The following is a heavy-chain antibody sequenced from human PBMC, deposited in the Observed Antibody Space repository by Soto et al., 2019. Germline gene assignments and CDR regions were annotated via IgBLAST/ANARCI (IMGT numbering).Heavy chain of an antibody. Sequence: GGSLRLSCAASGFTFSGSAMHWVRQASGKGLEWVGRIRSKANSDATAYAASVKGRFTISRDDSKNTAYLQMNSLKTEDTAVYYCTRPNWNYVYYGMDVWGQGTTVTVSS. J-gene: IGHJ6*02. CDR2: IRSKANSDAT. CDR1: GFTFSGSA. V-gene: IGHV3-73*01. CDR3: TRPNWNYVYYGMDV. D-gene: IGHD1-20*01.